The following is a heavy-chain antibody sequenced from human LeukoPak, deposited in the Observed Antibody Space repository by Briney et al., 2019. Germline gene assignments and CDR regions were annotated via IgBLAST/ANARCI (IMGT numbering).Heavy chain of an antibody. J-gene: IGHJ3*02. CDR2: ISTSKSYI. Sequence: GGSLRLSCAASGFTFSNYAMIWVRQAPGKGLEWVSSISTSKSYISYADSVRGRFTVSRENAKDSLYLHMNSLRAEDTAVYYCARDPYYYESSGYFFGAFDIWGQGTMVTVSS. V-gene: IGHV3-21*01. CDR3: ARDPYYYESSGYFFGAFDI. D-gene: IGHD3-22*01. CDR1: GFTFSNYA.